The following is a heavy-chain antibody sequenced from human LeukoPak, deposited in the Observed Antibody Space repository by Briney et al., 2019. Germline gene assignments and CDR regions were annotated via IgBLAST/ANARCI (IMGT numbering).Heavy chain of an antibody. D-gene: IGHD6-19*01. J-gene: IGHJ5*02. CDR1: GGSISSTSYY. CDR2: IYYSGST. Sequence: PSETLSLTCTVSGGSISSTSYYWGWIRQPPGKGLEWVGSIYYSGSTYYNPSLKSRVTISVDTSKNQFSLKLSSVTAADTAVYYCARVSGWFTNWFDPWGQGTLVTVSS. V-gene: IGHV4-39*01. CDR3: ARVSGWFTNWFDP.